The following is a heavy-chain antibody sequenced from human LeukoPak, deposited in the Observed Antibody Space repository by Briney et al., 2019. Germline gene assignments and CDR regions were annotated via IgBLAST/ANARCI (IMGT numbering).Heavy chain of an antibody. CDR1: GFTFSNYW. J-gene: IGHJ4*02. D-gene: IGHD3-10*01. CDR3: ARDLVYGSGSYDY. CDR2: IRTEGTGT. Sequence: PGGSLRLSCVASGFTFSNYWMHWVRQAPGKWLVWVSRIRTEGTGTNYADSVKGRFTISRDNAKNTLYLQMNSLRAEDTAVYYCARDLVYGSGSYDYWGQGTLVTVSS. V-gene: IGHV3-74*01.